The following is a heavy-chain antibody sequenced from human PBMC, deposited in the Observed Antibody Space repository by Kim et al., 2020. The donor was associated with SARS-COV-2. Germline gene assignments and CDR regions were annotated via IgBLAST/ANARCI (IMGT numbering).Heavy chain of an antibody. V-gene: IGHV3-7*01. CDR2: IKEDGSET. D-gene: IGHD6-13*01. CDR3: GRDYSD. J-gene: IGHJ4*02. Sequence: GGSLRLSCAASRFIFSNYGMSWVRQAPGKGLEWVANIKEDGSETYYVDSVEGRFIISRDNAENSLYLQMNSLRAEDTAVYYCGRDYSDWGQGTLVTVSS. CDR1: RFIFSNYG.